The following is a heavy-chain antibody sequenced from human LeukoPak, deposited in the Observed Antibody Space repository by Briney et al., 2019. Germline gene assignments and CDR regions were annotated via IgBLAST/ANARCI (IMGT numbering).Heavy chain of an antibody. CDR1: GYSISSGYY. D-gene: IGHD3-3*01. CDR2: IYHSGST. J-gene: IGHJ4*02. Sequence: PSETLSLTCTVSGYSISSGYYWGWIRQPPGKGLEWIGSIYHSGSTYYNPSLKSRVTISVDTSKNQFSLKLSSVTAADTAVYYCARSTYDFWSGYYPPGFDYWGQGTLVTVSS. V-gene: IGHV4-38-2*02. CDR3: ARSTYDFWSGYYPPGFDY.